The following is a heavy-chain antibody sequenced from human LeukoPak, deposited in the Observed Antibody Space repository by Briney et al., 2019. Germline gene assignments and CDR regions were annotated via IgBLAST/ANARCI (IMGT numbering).Heavy chain of an antibody. CDR3: ARDSTCGGDCYYFDY. D-gene: IGHD2-21*02. V-gene: IGHV3-30*03. CDR2: ISYDGSNK. Sequence: GGSLRLSCAASGFTFSSYGMHWVRQAPGKGLEWVAVISYDGSNKYYADSVKGRFTISRDNSKNTLYLQMNSLRAEDTAVYYCARDSTCGGDCYYFDYWGQGTLVTVSS. CDR1: GFTFSSYG. J-gene: IGHJ4*02.